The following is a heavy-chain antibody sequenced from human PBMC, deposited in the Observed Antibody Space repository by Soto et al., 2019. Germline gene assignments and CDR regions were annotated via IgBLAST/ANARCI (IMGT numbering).Heavy chain of an antibody. J-gene: IGHJ4*02. CDR2: ISAYNTNT. CDR3: ARDTPPTDY. V-gene: IGHV1-18*01. Sequence: QVQLVQSGAEVKKPGASVKVSCKTSGYTFTSYHISWVRQAPGQGLEWMGWISAYNTNTNHAQKFQGRVTMTTDTLTSTPYMELTSLRSDDTAVYYCARDTPPTDYGGQGPLVTVSS. CDR1: GYTFTSYH.